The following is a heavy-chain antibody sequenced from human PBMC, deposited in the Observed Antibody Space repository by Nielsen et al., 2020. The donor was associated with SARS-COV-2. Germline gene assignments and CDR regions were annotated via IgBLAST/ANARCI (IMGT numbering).Heavy chain of an antibody. V-gene: IGHV3-66*01. Sequence: GESLKISCAASGFTVSSNYMSWVRQAPGKGLEWVSVIYSGGSTYYADSVKGRFTISRDNSKNTLYLQMNSLRAEDTAVYYCAGENSGYDYYYYMDVWGKGTTVTVSS. CDR2: IYSGGST. CDR1: GFTVSSNY. CDR3: AGENSGYDYYYYMDV. J-gene: IGHJ6*03. D-gene: IGHD5-12*01.